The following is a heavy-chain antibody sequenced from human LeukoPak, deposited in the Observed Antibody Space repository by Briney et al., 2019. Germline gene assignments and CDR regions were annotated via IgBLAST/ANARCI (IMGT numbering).Heavy chain of an antibody. Sequence: GESLEISCEAFGYTFTGHWIGWVRQMPGRGLEFMGTIYPGDSDTRYSPSFEGRVSISVDKSINTAYLQWSGLKASDTAMYYCARYGKSGTYPHGFDIWGQGTMVIVSS. CDR3: ARYGKSGTYPHGFDI. CDR1: GYTFTGHW. D-gene: IGHD3-10*01. V-gene: IGHV5-51*01. J-gene: IGHJ3*02. CDR2: IYPGDSDT.